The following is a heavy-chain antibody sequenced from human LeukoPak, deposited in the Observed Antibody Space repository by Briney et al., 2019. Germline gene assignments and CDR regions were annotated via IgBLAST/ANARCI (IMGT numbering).Heavy chain of an antibody. CDR2: ISAYNCNT. V-gene: IGHV1-18*01. D-gene: IGHD2-15*01. CDR1: GYTFTSYG. Sequence: GASVKVSCKASGYTFTSYGISWVRQAPGQGLEWMGWISAYNCNTNYAQNLQGRVTMTTDTSTSTAYMELGSLRSDVKAVYYCVRDRVMVDLGYCSGTSCPPPDWFDPRGQGTLVTVSS. CDR3: VRDRVMVDLGYCSGTSCPPPDWFDP. J-gene: IGHJ5*02.